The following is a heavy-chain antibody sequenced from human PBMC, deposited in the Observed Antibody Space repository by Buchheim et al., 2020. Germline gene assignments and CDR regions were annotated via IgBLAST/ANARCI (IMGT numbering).Heavy chain of an antibody. CDR1: GFTFTNYW. V-gene: IGHV3-7*01. D-gene: IGHD4-11*01. CDR2: IKQDGSEK. J-gene: IGHJ4*02. CDR3: ASHSNHDY. Sequence: EVQLVESGGGLVQPGGSLRLSCAASGFTFTNYWMTWVRQAPGKGLEWVANIKQDGSEKYYVDSVKGRFTISRDTAKNSLYLQMNNLRADDTAVYYCASHSNHDYWGQGTL.